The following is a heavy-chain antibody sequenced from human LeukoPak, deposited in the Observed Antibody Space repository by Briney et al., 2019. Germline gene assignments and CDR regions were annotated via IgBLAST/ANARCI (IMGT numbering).Heavy chain of an antibody. D-gene: IGHD2-2*01. Sequence: SETLSLTCTVSGGSISSYYWSWIRQPPGKGLEWIGYIYYSGSTNYNPSLKSRVTISVDTSKNQFSLKLSSVTAADTAVYYCARGSCSSTSCYPIDYWGQGTLVTVSS. CDR2: IYYSGST. CDR3: ARGSCSSTSCYPIDY. V-gene: IGHV4-59*01. CDR1: GGSISSYY. J-gene: IGHJ4*02.